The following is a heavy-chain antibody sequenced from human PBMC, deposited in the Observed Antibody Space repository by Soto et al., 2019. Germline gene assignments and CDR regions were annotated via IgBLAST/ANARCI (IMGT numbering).Heavy chain of an antibody. D-gene: IGHD2-21*01. CDR3: ALEATIGWGGVDM. V-gene: IGHV4-34*01. CDR2: INHSRSS. CDR1: GVSFSGYH. Sequence: QVQLQQWGAGLLKPSETLSLTCAVNGVSFSGYHWTWIRQPPGKGLEWIGEINHSRSSNYNLSLKSRVTISANRSKNQFSLILSSVTAADTAVYYCALEATIGWGGVDMWGQGTMVTV. J-gene: IGHJ3*02.